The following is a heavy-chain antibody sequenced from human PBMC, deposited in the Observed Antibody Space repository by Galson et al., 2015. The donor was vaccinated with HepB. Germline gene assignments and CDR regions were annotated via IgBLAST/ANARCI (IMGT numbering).Heavy chain of an antibody. CDR1: GGSISTRAFS. V-gene: IGHV4-31*03. J-gene: IGHJ3*02. CDR2: IYSGST. Sequence: CTVSGGSISTRAFSWSWIRQYPGKGLEWIGYIYSGSTHYNPSLKSRVTISVDTSKNQFSLKLSSVTAADTAVYYCARGTGRYDFWSGYPPGHAFDIWGQGTMVTVSS. CDR3: ARGTGRYDFWSGYPPGHAFDI. D-gene: IGHD3-3*01.